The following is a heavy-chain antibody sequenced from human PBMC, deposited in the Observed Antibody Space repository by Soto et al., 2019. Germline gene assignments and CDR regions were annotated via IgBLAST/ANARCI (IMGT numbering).Heavy chain of an antibody. J-gene: IGHJ4*02. CDR1: GFTFSSYG. V-gene: IGHV3-30*18. CDR3: AKGGYYDSSGYPFDY. Sequence: VQLVESGGGVVQPGRSLRLSCAASGFTFSSYGMHWVRQAPGKGLEWVAVISYDGSNKYYADSVKGRFTISRDNSKNTLYLQMNSLRAEDTAVYYCAKGGYYDSSGYPFDYWGQGTLVTVSS. CDR2: ISYDGSNK. D-gene: IGHD3-22*01.